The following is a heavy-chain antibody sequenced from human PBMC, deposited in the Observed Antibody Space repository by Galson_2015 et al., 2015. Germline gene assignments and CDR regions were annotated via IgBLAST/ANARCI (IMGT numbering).Heavy chain of an antibody. CDR3: ASAYYYDHDAYRDY. Sequence: SLRLSCAASGITFRSYDMLWVRQAPGKGLEWVAVISYDGSNKKYADSVKGRFTVSRDSSKNALYLQMNSLRAEDTAVYFCASAYYYDHDAYRDYWGQGTLVTVSS. CDR1: GITFRSYD. J-gene: IGHJ4*02. CDR2: ISYDGSNK. V-gene: IGHV3-30*03. D-gene: IGHD3-22*01.